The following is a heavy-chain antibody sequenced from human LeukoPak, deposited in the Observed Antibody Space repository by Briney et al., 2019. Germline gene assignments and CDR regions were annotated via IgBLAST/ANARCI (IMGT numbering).Heavy chain of an antibody. CDR3: ARAGRDGYSPASDSFDI. V-gene: IGHV4-39*07. CDR1: GASITTTLYY. CDR2: FYYGGIT. J-gene: IGHJ3*02. D-gene: IGHD5-24*01. Sequence: SETLSLACTVSGASITTTLYYWVWARQSPGKGLEWIGSFYYGGITYYHPSLKSRVTVSVDTSRSQFSLKLISVTAADTAVYYCARAGRDGYSPASDSFDIWGQGKTVTVSS.